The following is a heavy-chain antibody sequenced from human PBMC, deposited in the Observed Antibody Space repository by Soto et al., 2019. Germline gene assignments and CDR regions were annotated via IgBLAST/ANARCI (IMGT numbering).Heavy chain of an antibody. CDR1: GFTFSSYA. Sequence: EVQLLESGGGVVQPGGSLRLSCAASGFTFSSYAMSWVRQAPGKRLEWVSAIGGSGGSTYYADSVKGRFTISRDNSKNTLYLQMNSLRAEDTAVYYCAKFLEVPAARLLDYWGQGTLVTVSS. CDR3: AKFLEVPAARLLDY. V-gene: IGHV3-23*01. CDR2: IGGSGGST. J-gene: IGHJ4*02. D-gene: IGHD2-2*01.